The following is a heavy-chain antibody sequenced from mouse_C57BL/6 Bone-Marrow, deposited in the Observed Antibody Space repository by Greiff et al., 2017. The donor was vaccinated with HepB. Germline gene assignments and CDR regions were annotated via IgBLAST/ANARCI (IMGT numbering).Heavy chain of an antibody. D-gene: IGHD2-14*01. CDR1: GFTFSTSG. V-gene: IGHV5-6*01. CDR3: ARDRFDYYFYN. CDR2: ISTGGTYT. J-gene: IGHJ2*01. Sequence: EVKLVESGGDLVKPGGSLKLSCAASGFTFSTSGMSWVRQSPDERLEWVASISTGGTYTYYPDSVKGRFTISRDTATNTLFLLMTSLKSEDSAIYYSARDRFDYYFYNWGQGTTLTVSP.